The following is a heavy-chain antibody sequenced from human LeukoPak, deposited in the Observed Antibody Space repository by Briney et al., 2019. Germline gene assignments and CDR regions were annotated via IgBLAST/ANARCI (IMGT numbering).Heavy chain of an antibody. J-gene: IGHJ6*03. CDR2: IYYSGST. D-gene: IGHD3-22*01. CDR1: GGSISSSSYY. Sequence: PSETLSLTCTVSGGSISSSSYYWGWIRQPPGKGLEWIGSIYYSGSTYYNPSLKSRVTISVDTSKNQFSLKLSSVTAADTAVYYCARHITMIEYMDVWGKGTTVTVSS. CDR3: ARHITMIEYMDV. V-gene: IGHV4-39*01.